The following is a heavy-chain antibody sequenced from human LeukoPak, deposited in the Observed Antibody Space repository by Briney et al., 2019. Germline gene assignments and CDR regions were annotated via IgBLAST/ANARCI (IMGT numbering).Heavy chain of an antibody. V-gene: IGHV4-61*02. Sequence: SETLSLTCTVSGGFISSGSYYWSWIRQPAGRGLEWIGRIYTSGSTNYNPSLKSRVTISVDTSKNQFSLKLSSVTAADTATYYCARDRTVVTPQVYYYYYMYVRGKGTTVTVSS. CDR2: IYTSGST. D-gene: IGHD4-23*01. J-gene: IGHJ6*03. CDR1: GGFISSGSYY. CDR3: ARDRTVVTPQVYYYYYMYV.